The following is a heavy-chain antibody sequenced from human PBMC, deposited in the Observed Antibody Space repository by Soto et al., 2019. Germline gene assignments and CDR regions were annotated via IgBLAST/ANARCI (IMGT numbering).Heavy chain of an antibody. J-gene: IGHJ4*02. CDR1: GVSLTSGNW. CDR2: IFHDGTA. V-gene: IGHV4-4*02. D-gene: IGHD3-10*01. CDR3: ARLVYDTRLNYMYFDF. Sequence: PSETLSLTCAVSGVSLTSGNWWTWVRQSPQRGLEYIGEIFHDGTANYYPSFERRVAMSVDTSRNQFSLKLTSVTAAATAVYFCARLVYDTRLNYMYFDFCGAGTLVTVSS.